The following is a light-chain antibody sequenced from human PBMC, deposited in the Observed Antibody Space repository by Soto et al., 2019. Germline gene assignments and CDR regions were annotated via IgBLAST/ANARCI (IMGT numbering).Light chain of an antibody. V-gene: IGKV3-20*01. CDR1: QSVSSSY. CDR3: QQYGNSPQT. Sequence: PGERATLSCRASQSVSSSYLAWYQQKPGQAPRLLIYGASSRATGIPDRFSGSGSGTDFTLTISRLEPEDFAVYYCQQYGNSPQTFGQGTKVEIK. CDR2: GAS. J-gene: IGKJ1*01.